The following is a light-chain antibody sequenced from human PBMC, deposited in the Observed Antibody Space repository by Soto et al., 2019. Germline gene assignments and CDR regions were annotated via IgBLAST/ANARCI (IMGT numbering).Light chain of an antibody. CDR1: QSVNSN. CDR2: AAS. CDR3: QQYNHRPPET. V-gene: IGKV3-15*01. Sequence: EIVMTQSPATLSVSPGETATLSCRASQSVNSNLAWYQQKPGQAPRLLIYAASTRATGIPARFSGSGSGTEFTLTISSLKTEDFASYYCQQYNHRPPETFGQGTKLE. J-gene: IGKJ2*01.